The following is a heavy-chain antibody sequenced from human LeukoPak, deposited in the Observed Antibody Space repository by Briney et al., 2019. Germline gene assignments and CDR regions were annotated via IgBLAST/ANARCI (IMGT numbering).Heavy chain of an antibody. CDR1: GGSISSYY. Sequence: SETLSLTCTVSGGSISSYYWSWIRQPPGKGLEWIGYIYYSGSTNYNPSLKSRVAISVDTSKNQFSLKLSSVTAADTAVYYCARTSYSYPLDYWGQGTLVTVSS. V-gene: IGHV4-59*01. J-gene: IGHJ4*02. CDR2: IYYSGST. D-gene: IGHD3-16*02. CDR3: ARTSYSYPLDY.